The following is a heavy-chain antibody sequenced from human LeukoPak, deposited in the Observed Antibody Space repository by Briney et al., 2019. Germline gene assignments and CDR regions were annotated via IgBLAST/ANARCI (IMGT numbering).Heavy chain of an antibody. V-gene: IGHV3-7*04. D-gene: IGHD3-3*01. J-gene: IGHJ4*02. CDR2: INQHGSET. Sequence: GGSLRLSCAASVFTFYNYWMTWVRQAPGKGLEWVADINQHGSETKYVDSVKGRFIISRDNAKNSLYLEMNSLRAEDTAVYYCARGSRPVYDFWSGWTIDYWGQGTLVTVSS. CDR1: VFTFYNYW. CDR3: ARGSRPVYDFWSGWTIDY.